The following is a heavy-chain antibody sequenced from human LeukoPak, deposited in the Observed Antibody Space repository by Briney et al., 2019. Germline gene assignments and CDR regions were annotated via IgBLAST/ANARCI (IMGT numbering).Heavy chain of an antibody. CDR3: ARGVTSAWYLRYYFEY. Sequence: GGSLRLSCAASGFIFGSYWMIWVRQVPGKGLEWVANIKQDGSETYYVDSVEGRFTISRDNAKNSLFLQMNSLRADDTALYYCARGVTSAWYLRYYFEYWGQGILVTVSS. V-gene: IGHV3-7*03. CDR2: IKQDGSET. J-gene: IGHJ4*02. CDR1: GFIFGSYW. D-gene: IGHD6-13*01.